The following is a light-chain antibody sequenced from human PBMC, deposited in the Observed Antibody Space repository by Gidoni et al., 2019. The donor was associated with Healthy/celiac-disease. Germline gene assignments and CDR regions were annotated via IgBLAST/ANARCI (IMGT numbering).Light chain of an antibody. CDR2: GAS. J-gene: IGKJ2*01. CDR3: QQHGSSPRTT. V-gene: IGKV3-20*01. CDR1: QSVSSSY. Sequence: EIVLTQSPGTLSLSPGERATLSCRASQSVSSSYLAWYQQKPGQAPRLLIYGASSRATGIPDRFSGSGSGTDFTLTISRLEPEDFAVYYCQQHGSSPRTTFXQXTKLXIK.